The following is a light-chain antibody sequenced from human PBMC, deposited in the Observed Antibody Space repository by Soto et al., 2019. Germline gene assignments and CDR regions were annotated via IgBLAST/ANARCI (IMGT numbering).Light chain of an antibody. J-gene: IGKJ1*01. V-gene: IGKV1-5*01. Sequence: DIQMTQSPSTLSASVGDRVTITCRASQSISSWLAWYQQKPGKAPKLLIYDASSLESGVPSRFRGSGSGTEFTLTVSSRQPDDFATYYCQQYNSYWTFGQGTKVEIK. CDR2: DAS. CDR3: QQYNSYWT. CDR1: QSISSW.